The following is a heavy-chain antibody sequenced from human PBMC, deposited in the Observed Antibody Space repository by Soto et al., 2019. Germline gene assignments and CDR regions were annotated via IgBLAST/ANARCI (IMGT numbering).Heavy chain of an antibody. CDR1: GGSFSGYY. J-gene: IGHJ6*02. Sequence: SDTLSLTCAVYGGSFSGYYWSWIRQPPGKGLEWIGEINHSGSTNYNPSLKSRVTISVDTSKNQFSLKLSSVTAADTAVYYCARGGKQWLDYYYGMDVWGQGTAVTVSS. V-gene: IGHV4-34*01. CDR2: INHSGST. CDR3: ARGGKQWLDYYYGMDV. D-gene: IGHD6-19*01.